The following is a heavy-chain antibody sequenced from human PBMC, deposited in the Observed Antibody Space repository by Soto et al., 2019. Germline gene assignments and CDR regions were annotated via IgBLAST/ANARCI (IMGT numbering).Heavy chain of an antibody. D-gene: IGHD5-18*01. J-gene: IGHJ6*02. Sequence: EGQLLESGGGLVQPGGSLRLSCAASGLTFSTSDMSWVRQAPWKGLEWVSAISGRGGSTYYADSVKGRFTISRDNSKNTLYLQMNSLRADDTAVYYCVKREGYGPYYYGMDVWGQGTTVIVSS. V-gene: IGHV3-23*01. CDR1: GLTFSTSD. CDR3: VKREGYGPYYYGMDV. CDR2: ISGRGGST.